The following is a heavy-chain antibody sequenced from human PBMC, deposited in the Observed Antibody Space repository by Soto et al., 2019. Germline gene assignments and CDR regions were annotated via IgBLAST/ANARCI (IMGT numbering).Heavy chain of an antibody. Sequence: GASLKVSCKASGYTFTGYYIHWVRQAPGQGLEWMGWISPDSGGTNYAQKFQCSVTMTRDTSITTAYMELTSLRSDDTAVYFCARDSGYCTSTSCYYFDSWGQGSQVTVSS. D-gene: IGHD2-2*01. J-gene: IGHJ4*02. CDR3: ARDSGYCTSTSCYYFDS. CDR1: GYTFTGYY. CDR2: ISPDSGGT. V-gene: IGHV1-2*02.